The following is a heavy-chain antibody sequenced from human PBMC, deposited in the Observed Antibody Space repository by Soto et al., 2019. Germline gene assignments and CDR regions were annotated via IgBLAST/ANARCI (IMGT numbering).Heavy chain of an antibody. CDR3: ARGNHRWLQLWYFDL. CDR1: GGTFCSYT. D-gene: IGHD5-12*01. V-gene: IGHV1-69*12. CDR2: IIPIFGTA. Sequence: QVQLVQSGAEVKKPGSSVTVSCKASGGTFCSYTISWVRQAPGQGLEWMGGIIPIFGTANYAQKFQGRVTITADESTSTAYMELSSLRSEDTAVSYCARGNHRWLQLWYFDLWGRGTLVTVSS. J-gene: IGHJ2*01.